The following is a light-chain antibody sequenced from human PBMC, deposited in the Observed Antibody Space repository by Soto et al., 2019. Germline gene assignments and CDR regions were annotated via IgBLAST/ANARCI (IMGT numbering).Light chain of an antibody. CDR1: NANIGNNF. J-gene: IGLJ1*01. CDR2: SND. V-gene: IGLV1-47*02. Sequence: QSVLTQPPSASGTPGQRVTISCSGRNANIGNNFVCWYQQLPGTAPKLLMYSNDQRPSGVPDRFSGSKSGTSASLAISGLWSEDEADYYCVAWDDSLSGLVFGTGTKLTVL. CDR3: VAWDDSLSGLV.